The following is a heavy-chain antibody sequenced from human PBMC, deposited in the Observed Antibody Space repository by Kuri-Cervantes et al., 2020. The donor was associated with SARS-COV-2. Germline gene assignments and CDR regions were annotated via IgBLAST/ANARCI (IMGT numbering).Heavy chain of an antibody. V-gene: IGHV4-34*01. Sequence: SGSLRLSCAVYGGSFSDHDWRWIRQPPGKGLEWIWEINHSGSTNYNPSLKSRLIISVDKDKNQFSLKLISVTAADTAVYYCGRSAISGYYDFWIDHWGQGDLVTVSS. J-gene: IGHJ5*02. CDR3: GRSAISGYYDFWIDH. CDR2: INHSGST. D-gene: IGHD3-22*01. CDR1: GGSFSDHD.